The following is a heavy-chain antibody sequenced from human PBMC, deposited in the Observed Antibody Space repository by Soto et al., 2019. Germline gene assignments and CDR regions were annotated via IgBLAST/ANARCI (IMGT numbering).Heavy chain of an antibody. J-gene: IGHJ4*02. V-gene: IGHV1-8*01. D-gene: IGHD3-3*01. CDR3: ARGPFTIFGVVTMGYFDY. CDR1: GYTFTSYD. Sequence: ASVKVSCKASGYTFTSYDINWVRQATGQGLEWMGWMNPNSGNTGYAQKFQGRVTMTRNTSISTAYMELSSLRSEDTAVYYCARGPFTIFGVVTMGYFDYWGQGTLVTVSS. CDR2: MNPNSGNT.